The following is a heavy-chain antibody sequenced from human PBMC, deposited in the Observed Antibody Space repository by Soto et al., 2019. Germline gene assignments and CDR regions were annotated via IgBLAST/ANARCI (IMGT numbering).Heavy chain of an antibody. J-gene: IGHJ4*02. Sequence: GXSVKVSFKASGYSFTNYAMHWVRQAPGQRLEWMGWINAGNGNAYYSQKFQGRVTITRDTSASTAQMELSSLISEDTAVYYCARAPYGVSLDFWGQGILVTVS. D-gene: IGHD4-17*01. CDR2: INAGNGNA. CDR1: GYSFTNYA. CDR3: ARAPYGVSLDF. V-gene: IGHV1-3*01.